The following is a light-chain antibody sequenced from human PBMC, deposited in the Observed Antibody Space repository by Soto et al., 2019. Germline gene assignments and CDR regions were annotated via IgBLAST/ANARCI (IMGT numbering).Light chain of an antibody. V-gene: IGKV3-20*01. CDR3: QQYGRLPFT. J-gene: IGKJ3*01. CDR2: GIS. Sequence: EVVLTQSPGTLSLSPGEGATLSCRASQSVTNIYLAWYQQKPGQAPRLLIYGISNRATGIPDRFSGSGSGTDFSLTISRLEPEDSAVYYCQQYGRLPFTFGPGTRVDIK. CDR1: QSVTNIY.